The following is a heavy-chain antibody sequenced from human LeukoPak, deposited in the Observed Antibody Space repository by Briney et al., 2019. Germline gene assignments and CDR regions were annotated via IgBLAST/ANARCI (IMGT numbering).Heavy chain of an antibody. CDR3: GSPEITGPLVRPA. J-gene: IGHJ4*02. Sequence: GGSLRLSCAASGFTFSTCWMHWVRQAPGKGLVWVSRVDYGGINTYYADSVKGRFTISRDNAKNTMYLQMTSLRVEDTAVYYCGSPEITGPLVRPAWGQGTLVTVFS. V-gene: IGHV3-74*01. D-gene: IGHD1-14*01. CDR1: GFTFSTCW. CDR2: VDYGGINT.